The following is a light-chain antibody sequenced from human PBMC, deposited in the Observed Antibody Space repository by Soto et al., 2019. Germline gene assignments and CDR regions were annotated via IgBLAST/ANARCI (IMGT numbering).Light chain of an antibody. CDR2: GAS. CDR1: QTVASN. CDR3: QQYHNWPPQYT. Sequence: EIVMTQSPATLSVSPGERATLSCRASQTVASNLAWYQQKPGQAHRLLIHGASTRATGVPVRFGGSGYGTEFTLTISSLQSEDFAVYFCQQYHNWPPQYTFGQGTKLQIK. V-gene: IGKV3-15*01. J-gene: IGKJ2*01.